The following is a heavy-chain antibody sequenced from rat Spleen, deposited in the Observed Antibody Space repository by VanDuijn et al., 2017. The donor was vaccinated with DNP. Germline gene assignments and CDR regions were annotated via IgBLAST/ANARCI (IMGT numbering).Heavy chain of an antibody. V-gene: IGHV5S23*01. J-gene: IGHJ3*01. D-gene: IGHD1-11*01. CDR1: GFTFSNYY. CDR2: ISTSGSTT. Sequence: EVQLVKSGGGLVQPGRPLKLSCTASGFTFSNYYMAWVRQAPKKGLEWVATISTSGSTTYYPDSVKGRFTISRDNAKSSLYLQMNSLKSEDTATYYCARQETTVYNWFAYWGQGTLVTVSS. CDR3: ARQETTVYNWFAY.